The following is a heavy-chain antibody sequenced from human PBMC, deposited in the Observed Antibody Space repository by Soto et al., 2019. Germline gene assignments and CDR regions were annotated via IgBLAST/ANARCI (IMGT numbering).Heavy chain of an antibody. Sequence: QVQLQESGPGLVKPSETLSLTCTVSGGSVSSGSYYWSWIRQPPGKGLEWIGYIYYSGSTNYNPSLKSRVTISVDTSKNQFSLKLSSATAADTAVYYCARDKDTAMVTGAFDIWGQGTMVTVSS. CDR3: ARDKDTAMVTGAFDI. V-gene: IGHV4-61*01. CDR1: GGSVSSGSYY. D-gene: IGHD5-18*01. CDR2: IYYSGST. J-gene: IGHJ3*02.